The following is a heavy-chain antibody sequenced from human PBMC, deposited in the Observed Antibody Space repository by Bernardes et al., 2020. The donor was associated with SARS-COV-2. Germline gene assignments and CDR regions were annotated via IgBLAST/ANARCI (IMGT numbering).Heavy chain of an antibody. J-gene: IGHJ6*02. CDR3: ARSAGMDV. V-gene: IGHV3-7*03. CDR1: GFDFSDYW. Sequence: GSLRLSCAGSGFDFSDYWMAWVRQAPGKGLEWVANIKRDGSETYYVDSVKGRFTISRDNAKNLVFLQMNSLRAEDTAIFYCARSAGMDVWGQGTMVTVSS. CDR2: IKRDGSET.